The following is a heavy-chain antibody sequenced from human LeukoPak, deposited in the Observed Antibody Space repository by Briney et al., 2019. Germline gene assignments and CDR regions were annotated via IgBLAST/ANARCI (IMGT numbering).Heavy chain of an antibody. Sequence: PGGSLRLSCAASGFTFRNYVMSWGRQAPWKGLEWVSSISGSGGSTYYADSVKGRFTISRDNSKNTLYLQMNSLRAEDTAVYYCAKDGNVRGAFDYWGQGTLVTVSS. D-gene: IGHD3-10*01. CDR3: AKDGNVRGAFDY. CDR2: ISGSGGST. CDR1: GFTFRNYV. J-gene: IGHJ4*02. V-gene: IGHV3-23*01.